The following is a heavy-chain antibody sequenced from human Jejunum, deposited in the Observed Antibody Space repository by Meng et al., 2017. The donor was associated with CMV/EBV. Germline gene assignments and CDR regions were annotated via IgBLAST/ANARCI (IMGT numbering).Heavy chain of an antibody. CDR2: IYYTGGT. CDR3: ARRGVLDS. V-gene: IGHV4-59*08. D-gene: IGHD3-10*01. CDR1: GGSLNTYY. J-gene: IGHJ4*02. Sequence: TLSLTCTVSGGSLNTYYESWNGQPPGKGLEWIGYIYYTGGTTSNPSLKSRVTISVDMSKNQFSLKLTSVTAADTAVYYCARRGVLDSWGQGVLVTVSS.